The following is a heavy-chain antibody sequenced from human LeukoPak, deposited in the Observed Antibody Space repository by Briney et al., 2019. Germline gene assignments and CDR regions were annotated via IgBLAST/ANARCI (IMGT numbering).Heavy chain of an antibody. CDR1: GFTFSSYS. V-gene: IGHV3-21*01. Sequence: GGSLRLSCAASGFTFSSYSMNWVRQAPGKGLEWVSSISSSSSYIYYADSVKGRFTISRDNAKNSLYLQMNSLRAEDTAVYYCARALPSPLYSGSYADAFDIWGQGTMVTVSS. D-gene: IGHD1-26*01. J-gene: IGHJ3*02. CDR2: ISSSSSYI. CDR3: ARALPSPLYSGSYADAFDI.